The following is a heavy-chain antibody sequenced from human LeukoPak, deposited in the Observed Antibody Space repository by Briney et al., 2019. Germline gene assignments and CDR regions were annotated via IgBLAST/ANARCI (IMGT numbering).Heavy chain of an antibody. CDR2: IESDGTKE. D-gene: IGHD6-13*01. CDR1: GFRFRSYD. CDR3: AKEGSGWYYLDY. Sequence: PGGSPRLSCAASGFRFRSYDIHWVRQAPGKGLEWVTFIESDGTKEYYADSVKGRFTIPRDNSKNTVYVQMNTLRAEDTAVYYCAKEGSGWYYLDYWGQGTVVTVSS. V-gene: IGHV3-30*02. J-gene: IGHJ4*02.